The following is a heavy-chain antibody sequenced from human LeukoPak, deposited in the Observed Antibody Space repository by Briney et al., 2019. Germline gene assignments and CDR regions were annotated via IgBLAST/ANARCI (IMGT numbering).Heavy chain of an antibody. J-gene: IGHJ4*02. V-gene: IGHV1-18*01. Sequence: ASVKVSCKASGYTFTSYGISWVRQAPGQGLEWMGWISAYNGNTNYAQKLQGRVTMTTDTSTSTAYMELRSLRSDDTAVYYCARDPGGWYYSDYYFDYWGQGTLATVSS. CDR1: GYTFTSYG. CDR2: ISAYNGNT. D-gene: IGHD6-19*01. CDR3: ARDPGGWYYSDYYFDY.